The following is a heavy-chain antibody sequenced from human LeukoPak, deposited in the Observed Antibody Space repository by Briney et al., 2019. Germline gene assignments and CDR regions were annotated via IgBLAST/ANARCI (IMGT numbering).Heavy chain of an antibody. D-gene: IGHD2-15*01. CDR3: AKGGYCSGGSCYRLRRYYCMDV. CDR2: ISGSGGST. V-gene: IGHV3-23*01. CDR1: GFTFSSYA. Sequence: PGGSLRLSCAASGFTFSSYAMSWVRQAPGKGLEWVSAISGSGGSTYYADSVKGRFTISRDNSKNTLYLQMNSLRAEDTAVYYCAKGGYCSGGSCYRLRRYYCMDVWGQGTTVTVSS. J-gene: IGHJ6*02.